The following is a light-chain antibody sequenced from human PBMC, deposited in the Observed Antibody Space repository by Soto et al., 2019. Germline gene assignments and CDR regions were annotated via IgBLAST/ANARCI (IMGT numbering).Light chain of an antibody. V-gene: IGKV3D-15*01. CDR3: QHYDHYPVT. CDR2: GAS. CDR1: QSVSNN. Sequence: EIVMTQSPATLSVSPGERATLSCRASQSVSNNYLAWYQQKPGQAPRLLIYGASNRATGIPDRFSGSGSGTDFTLTISSLQPDDFATYYCQHYDHYPVTFGQGTKVDIK. J-gene: IGKJ1*01.